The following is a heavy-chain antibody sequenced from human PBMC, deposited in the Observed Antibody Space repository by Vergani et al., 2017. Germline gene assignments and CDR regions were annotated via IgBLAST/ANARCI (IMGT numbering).Heavy chain of an antibody. D-gene: IGHD3-3*01. CDR2: INPNSGGT. J-gene: IGHJ3*02. CDR1: GYTFTGYY. Sequence: QVQLVQSGAEVKKPGASVKVSCKASGYTFTGYYMHWVRQAPGQGLEWMGWINPNSGGTNYAQKFQGRVTISADKSISTAYLQWSSLKASDTAMYYCASGLITIFGVVIGAFDIWGQGTMVTVSS. V-gene: IGHV1-2*02. CDR3: ASGLITIFGVVIGAFDI.